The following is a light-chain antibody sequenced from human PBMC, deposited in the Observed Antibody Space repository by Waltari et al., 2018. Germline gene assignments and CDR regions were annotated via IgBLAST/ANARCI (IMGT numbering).Light chain of an antibody. CDR2: KVS. J-gene: IGKJ5*01. V-gene: IGKV2-30*02. CDR3: MQGTHWPLT. CDR1: QSLVHSDENTY. Sequence: DAAMTQSPLSLPVTLGQPASISCRSSQSLVHSDENTYLNWFHQRPGQSPRRLIYKVSRRESGVPDRFSGSGSGTDFALKISRVEAEDVGIYYCMQGTHWPLTFGQGTRLEI.